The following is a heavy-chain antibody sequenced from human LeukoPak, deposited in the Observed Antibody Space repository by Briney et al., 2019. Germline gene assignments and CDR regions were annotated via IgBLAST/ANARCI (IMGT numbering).Heavy chain of an antibody. J-gene: IGHJ4*02. CDR3: ATDLAVAGTGVDY. CDR1: GSTLTDIS. Sequence: ASVTLSRNVSGSTLTDISMYWVRQAPGTGLEWMGGFDPEDGETIYAQKFQGRVTMTEDTSTDTAYMELSSLRCEDTAVYYCATDLAVAGTGVDYWGQGTLVTVSS. D-gene: IGHD6-13*01. CDR2: FDPEDGET. V-gene: IGHV1-24*01.